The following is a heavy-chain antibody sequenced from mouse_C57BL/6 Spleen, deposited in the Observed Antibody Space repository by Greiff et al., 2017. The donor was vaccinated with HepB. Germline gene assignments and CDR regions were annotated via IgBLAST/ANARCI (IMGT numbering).Heavy chain of an antibody. CDR3: ARGTTEDYFDY. D-gene: IGHD1-1*01. CDR2: IDPSDSYT. J-gene: IGHJ2*01. CDR1: GYTFTSYW. Sequence: QVQLQQPGAELVMPGASVKLSCKASGYTFTSYWMHWVKQRPGQGLEWIGEIDPSDSYTNYNQKFKGKSTLTVDKSSSTAYMQLSSLTSEDSAVYYFARGTTEDYFDYWGQGTTLTVSS. V-gene: IGHV1-69*01.